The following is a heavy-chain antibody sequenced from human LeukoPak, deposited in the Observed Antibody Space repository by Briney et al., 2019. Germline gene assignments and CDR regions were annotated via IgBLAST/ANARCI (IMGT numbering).Heavy chain of an antibody. CDR1: GGSILSTSFY. V-gene: IGHV4-39*01. CDR3: AGTVVVAATDTYNWIDP. CDR2: IYYSGIT. D-gene: IGHD2-15*01. J-gene: IGHJ5*02. Sequence: KSSETLSLTCTVSGGSILSTSFYWGWIRQPPGKGPEWIGSIYYSGITYYNPSLKSRVTISVDTSKNQFSLKVSSVTATDTAVYYCAGTVVVAATDTYNWIDPWGQGTLVTVSS.